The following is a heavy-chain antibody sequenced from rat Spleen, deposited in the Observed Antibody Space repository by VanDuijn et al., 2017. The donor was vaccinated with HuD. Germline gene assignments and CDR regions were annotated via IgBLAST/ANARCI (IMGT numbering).Heavy chain of an antibody. CDR2: ISTSGSRT. CDR1: GFTFSDYY. V-gene: IGHV5-7*01. J-gene: IGHJ2*01. Sequence: EVQLVESDGGLVQPGRSLKLSCAASGFTFSDYYMAWVRQAPKKGLEWVATISTSGSRTYYPDSVKGRFTISRDNAKSSLYLQMNSLKSEDTATYYCARRGAVAPDYWGQGVMVTVSS. D-gene: IGHD3-8*01. CDR3: ARRGAVAPDY.